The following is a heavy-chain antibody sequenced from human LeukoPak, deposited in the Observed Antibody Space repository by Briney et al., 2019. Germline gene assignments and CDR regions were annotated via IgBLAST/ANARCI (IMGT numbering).Heavy chain of an antibody. CDR3: ARADYGDVLDY. CDR2: IHHSGST. CDR1: GYSISSGYY. Sequence: SETLSLTCTVSGYSISSGYYWDWIRQPPGEGLEWIGSIHHSGSTYYNPSLKSRVTISVDTSKNQFSLKLSSVTAADTAVYYCARADYGDVLDYWGQGTLVTVSS. J-gene: IGHJ4*02. D-gene: IGHD4-17*01. V-gene: IGHV4-38-2*02.